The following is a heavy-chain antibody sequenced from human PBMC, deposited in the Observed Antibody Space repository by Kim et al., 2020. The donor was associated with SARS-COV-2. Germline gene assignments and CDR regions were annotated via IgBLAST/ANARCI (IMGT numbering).Heavy chain of an antibody. Sequence: ASVKVSCKASGYTFTSYAMNWVRQAPGQGLEWMGWINTNTGNPTYAQGFTGRFVFSLDTSVSTAYLQISSLKAEDTAVYYCARAQGGRPERTKRFLEWVSHYPDYYYYGMDVWGQGTTVTVSS. CDR3: ARAQGGRPERTKRFLEWVSHYPDYYYYGMDV. V-gene: IGHV7-4-1*02. J-gene: IGHJ6*02. D-gene: IGHD3-3*01. CDR2: INTNTGNP. CDR1: GYTFTSYA.